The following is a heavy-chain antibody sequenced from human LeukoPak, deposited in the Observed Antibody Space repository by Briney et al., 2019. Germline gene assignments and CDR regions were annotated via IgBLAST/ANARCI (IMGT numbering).Heavy chain of an antibody. J-gene: IGHJ4*02. CDR1: GFTFSRYW. CDR3: ARICDDAFDQ. V-gene: IGHV3-7*02. D-gene: IGHD1-1*01. CDR2: IKHYGSDK. Sequence: PGGSLRLSCAASGFTFSRYWMSWVRQAPGKGLEWVANIKHYGSDKYYVDSVRGRFTISRDNAKNSLYPQMNSLRDEDTAVYYCARICDDAFDQWGQGTLATVPS.